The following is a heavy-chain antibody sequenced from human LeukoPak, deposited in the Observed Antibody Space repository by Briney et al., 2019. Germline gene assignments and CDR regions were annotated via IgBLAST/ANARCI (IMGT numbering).Heavy chain of an antibody. D-gene: IGHD1-7*01. Sequence: SETLSLTCSVSGDSISYFYWSWIRQAAGKGREWIGRISGSGSTDYNASLKTRVTMSVDTSKSQLSLKVISVTAADTAVYYCARDWNYVNDDFDIWGQGTMVTVSS. CDR2: ISGSGST. J-gene: IGHJ3*02. CDR1: GDSISYFY. V-gene: IGHV4-4*07. CDR3: ARDWNYVNDDFDI.